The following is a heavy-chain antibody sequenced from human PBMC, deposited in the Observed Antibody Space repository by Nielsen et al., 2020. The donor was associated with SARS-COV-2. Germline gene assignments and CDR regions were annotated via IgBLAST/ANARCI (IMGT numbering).Heavy chain of an antibody. CDR2: ISAYNGNT. Sequence: ASVKVSCKVSGYTFTSYGISWVRQAPGQGLEWMGWISAYNGNTNYAQKLQGRVTMTTDTSTSTAYMELRSLRSDDTAVYYCAKAYYGSGSFGAHWFDPWGQGTLVTVSS. J-gene: IGHJ5*02. CDR1: GYTFTSYG. D-gene: IGHD3-10*01. CDR3: AKAYYGSGSFGAHWFDP. V-gene: IGHV1-18*01.